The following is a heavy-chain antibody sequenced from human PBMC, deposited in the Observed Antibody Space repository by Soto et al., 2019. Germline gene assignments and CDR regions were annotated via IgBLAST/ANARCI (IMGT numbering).Heavy chain of an antibody. V-gene: IGHV1-18*01. CDR2: ISAYNGNT. D-gene: IGHD6-19*01. Sequence: ASVKVSCKASGYTFTSYGISWVRQAPGQGLEWMGWISAYNGNTNYAQKLQGRVTMTTDTSTSTDYMELRSLRSDDTAVYYCARKTVAGEYYYYGMDVWGQGTTVTVSS. J-gene: IGHJ6*02. CDR3: ARKTVAGEYYYYGMDV. CDR1: GYTFTSYG.